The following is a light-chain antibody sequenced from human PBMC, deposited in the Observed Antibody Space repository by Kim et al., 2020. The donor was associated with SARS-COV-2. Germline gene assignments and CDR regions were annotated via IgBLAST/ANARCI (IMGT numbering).Light chain of an antibody. CDR1: SSDVGSYNL. V-gene: IGLV2-23*02. Sequence: QSALTQPASVSGSPGQSITISCTGTSSDVGSYNLVSWYQQHPGKAPKLMIYEVSKRPSGVSNRFSGSKSGNTASLTISGLQAADEADYYCCSYAGITTYVVFGGGTQLTVL. CDR3: CSYAGITTYVV. J-gene: IGLJ2*01. CDR2: EVS.